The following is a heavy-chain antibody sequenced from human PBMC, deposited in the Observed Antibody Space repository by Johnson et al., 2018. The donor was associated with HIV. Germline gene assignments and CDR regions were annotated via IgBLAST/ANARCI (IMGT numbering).Heavy chain of an antibody. CDR1: RITLSSYG. D-gene: IGHD3-9*01. J-gene: IGHJ3*02. CDR3: AKDQEYYDILTGYYISRSSWDAFEI. CDR2: ISYDGSNK. Sequence: QVQLVESGGGVVQPGRSLRLSCAASRITLSSYGMHWVRQAPGKGLEWVAVISYDGSNKYYADSVKGRFTISRDNSKNTLYLQMNSLRAEDTAVYYCAKDQEYYDILTGYYISRSSWDAFEIWGQGTMVTVSS. V-gene: IGHV3-30*18.